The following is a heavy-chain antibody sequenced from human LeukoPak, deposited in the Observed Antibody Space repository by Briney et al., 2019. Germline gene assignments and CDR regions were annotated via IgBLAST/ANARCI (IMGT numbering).Heavy chain of an antibody. CDR2: IWYDGSDK. V-gene: IGHV3-33*01. J-gene: IGHJ4*02. CDR1: GFTFSTYG. Sequence: GGSLRLSCAASGFTFSTYGMHWVRQAPGKGLEWVAVIWYDGSDKYYADSVKGRFTISRDISKNTLYLQMNSLRTDDTAVYYCGRGRDFDYWGQGTLVTVSS. CDR3: GRGRDFDY.